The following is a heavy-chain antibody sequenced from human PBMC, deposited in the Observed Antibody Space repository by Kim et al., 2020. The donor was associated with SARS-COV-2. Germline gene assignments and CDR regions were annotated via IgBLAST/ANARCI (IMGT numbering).Heavy chain of an antibody. D-gene: IGHD3-10*01. CDR1: GYSFTSYW. CDR3: ARRVRGVTLYYFDY. CDR2: IDPSDSYT. V-gene: IGHV5-10-1*01. J-gene: IGHJ4*02. Sequence: GESLKISCKGSGYSFTSYWISWVRQMPGKGLEWMGRIDPSDSYTNYSPSFQGHVTISADKSINTAYLQWSSLKASDTAMYYCARRVRGVTLYYFDYWGQGTLVTVSS.